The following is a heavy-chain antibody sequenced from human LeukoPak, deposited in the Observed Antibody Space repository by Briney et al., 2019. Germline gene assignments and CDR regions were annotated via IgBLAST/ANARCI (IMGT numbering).Heavy chain of an antibody. Sequence: SETLSLTCNVYGGSISSYYWSWIRQTAGKGLEWIGRIYTDGDTDYNPSLKSRVTISVDKSGNQLFLNLNSVTAADTAVYYCATSAAVGGVKWFDPWGQGTLVTVSS. J-gene: IGHJ5*02. CDR1: GGSISSYY. V-gene: IGHV4-4*07. D-gene: IGHD6-19*01. CDR3: ATSAAVGGVKWFDP. CDR2: IYTDGDT.